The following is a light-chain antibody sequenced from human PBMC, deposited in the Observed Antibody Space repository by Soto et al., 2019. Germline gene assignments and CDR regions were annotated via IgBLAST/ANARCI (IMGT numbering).Light chain of an antibody. V-gene: IGLV2-23*02. CDR1: SSDVGTYNL. J-gene: IGLJ3*02. CDR3: CSYATSSTWV. Sequence: QSALTQPASVSGSPGQSITVSCTGTSSDVGTYNLVSWYQQHPGKAPKLMIYDVTKRPSGVSNRFSGSKSGSTASLTIFGLQAEDEADYYCCSYATSSTWVFGGGTKVTVL. CDR2: DVT.